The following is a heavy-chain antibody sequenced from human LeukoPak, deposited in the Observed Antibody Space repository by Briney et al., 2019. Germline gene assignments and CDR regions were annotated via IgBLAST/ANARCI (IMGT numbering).Heavy chain of an antibody. CDR3: ARGQLRSHRSPSDY. D-gene: IGHD4-17*01. CDR1: GYTFTSYG. V-gene: IGHV1-18*01. Sequence: ASVKVSCKASGYTFTSYGISWVRQAPGQGLECMGWISAYNGNTNYAQKLQGRVTMTTDTSTSTAYMELRSLRSDDTAVYYCARGQLRSHRSPSDYWGQGTLVTVSS. J-gene: IGHJ4*02. CDR2: ISAYNGNT.